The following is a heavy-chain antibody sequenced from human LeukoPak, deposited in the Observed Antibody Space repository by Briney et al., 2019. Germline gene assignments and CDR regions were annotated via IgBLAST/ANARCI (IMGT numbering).Heavy chain of an antibody. Sequence: GESLKISCKGSGYIFTSYWITWVRQMPGKGVEWMGMIDTTDSYTNYSPSFQGHITISTDKSISTAYLHWTSLKASDTAIYYCARRGRSSSNFDFWGQGTLVTVSS. J-gene: IGHJ4*02. CDR2: IDTTDSYT. CDR3: ARRGRSSSNFDF. CDR1: GYIFTSYW. V-gene: IGHV5-10-1*01. D-gene: IGHD6-6*01.